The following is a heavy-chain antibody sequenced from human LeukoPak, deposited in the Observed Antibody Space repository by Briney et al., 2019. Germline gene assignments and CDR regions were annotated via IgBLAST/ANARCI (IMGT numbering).Heavy chain of an antibody. V-gene: IGHV3-23*01. D-gene: IGHD3-10*01. J-gene: IGHJ4*02. CDR2: ISGSGGST. CDR3: AKSRGVRGVFDY. CDR1: ELTVSTNY. Sequence: GGSLRLSCAASELTVSTNYMSWVRQAPGKGLEWVSAISGSGGSTYYADSVKGRFTISRDNSKNTLYLQMNSLRAEDTAVYYCAKSRGVRGVFDYWGQGTLVTVSS.